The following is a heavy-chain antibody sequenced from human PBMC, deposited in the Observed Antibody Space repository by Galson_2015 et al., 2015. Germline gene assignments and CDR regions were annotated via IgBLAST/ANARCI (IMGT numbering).Heavy chain of an antibody. CDR2: ISTSSSTI. D-gene: IGHD2-2*01. CDR3: ARYCITTSCYEGGNY. V-gene: IGHV3-48*01. CDR1: GFTFSNYN. Sequence: SLRLSCAASGFTFSNYNMNWVRQAPGKGLEWISYISTSSSTIYYADSVKGRFTVSRDNAKNSLYLQMGSLRAEDTAVYYCARYCITTSCYEGGNYWGHGALVTASS. J-gene: IGHJ4*01.